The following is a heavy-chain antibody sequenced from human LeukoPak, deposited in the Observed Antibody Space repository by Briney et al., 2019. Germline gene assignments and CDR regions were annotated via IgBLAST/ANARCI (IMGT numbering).Heavy chain of an antibody. D-gene: IGHD3-10*01. J-gene: IGHJ5*02. V-gene: IGHV4-30-4*07. Sequence: PSETLSLTCAVSGGSISSGGYSWSWIRQPPGKGLEWIGYIYYSGSTYYNPSLKSRVTISVDTSKNQFSLKLSSVTAADTAVYYCARLVLLWFGELLYHNWFDPWGQGTLVTVSS. CDR1: GGSISSGGYS. CDR2: IYYSGST. CDR3: ARLVLLWFGELLYHNWFDP.